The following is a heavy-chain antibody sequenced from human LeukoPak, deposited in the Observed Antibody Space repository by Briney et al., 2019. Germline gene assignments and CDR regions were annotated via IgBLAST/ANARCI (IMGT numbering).Heavy chain of an antibody. J-gene: IGHJ4*02. D-gene: IGHD5-12*01. CDR1: GFTFSNAW. CDR3: ATNSDYEGLFAY. V-gene: IGHV3-15*01. Sequence: GGSLRLSCAASGFTFSNAWMSRVRQAPGKGLEWVGRIKSKADGGTTDYAAPVKGRFTISRDDSENTLYLQMNSLKTEDTAVYYCATNSDYEGLFAYWGQGSLVTVSS. CDR2: IKSKADGGTT.